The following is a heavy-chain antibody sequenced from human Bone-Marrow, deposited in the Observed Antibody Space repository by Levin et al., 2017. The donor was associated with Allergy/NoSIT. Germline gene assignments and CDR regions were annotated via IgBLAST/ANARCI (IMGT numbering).Heavy chain of an antibody. V-gene: IGHV3-53*01. CDR2: IYSGGNT. J-gene: IGHJ6*02. Sequence: GGSLRLSCAASGFTVSSNYMCWVRQAPGKGLEWVSLIYSGGNTNYADSVKGRFTISRDNSKNTLYLQMNSLRVEDTAVYYCARVGRLNDDYVWGVAEKYRYYGMDVWGQGTTVTVSS. CDR1: GFTVSSNY. CDR3: ARVGRLNDDYVWGVAEKYRYYGMDV. D-gene: IGHD3-16*01.